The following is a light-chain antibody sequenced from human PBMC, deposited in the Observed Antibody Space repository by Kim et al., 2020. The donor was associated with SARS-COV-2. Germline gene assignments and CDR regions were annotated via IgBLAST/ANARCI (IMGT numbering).Light chain of an antibody. J-gene: IGKJ4*01. V-gene: IGKV3-15*01. CDR3: QQSNNWPPLT. Sequence: SPGERATLSCRASQSVSSNLAWYQQKPGQAPRLLIYDASTRATGIPATFSASGSGTEFTLTISSLQSEDFAVYYCQQSNNWPPLTFGGGTKVDIK. CDR2: DAS. CDR1: QSVSSN.